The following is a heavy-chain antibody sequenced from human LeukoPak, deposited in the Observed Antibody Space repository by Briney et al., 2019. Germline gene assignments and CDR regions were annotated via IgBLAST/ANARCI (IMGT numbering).Heavy chain of an antibody. V-gene: IGHV3-23*01. CDR3: AKSYSSSWYGTFDY. J-gene: IGHJ4*02. CDR1: GFTFSSYA. D-gene: IGHD6-13*01. Sequence: PGGSLRLSCAASGFTFSSYAMSWVRQAPGKGLEWVSAISGSGGSTYYADSGKGRFTISRDNSKNTLYLQMNSLRAEDTAVYYCAKSYSSSWYGTFDYWGQGTLVTVSS. CDR2: ISGSGGST.